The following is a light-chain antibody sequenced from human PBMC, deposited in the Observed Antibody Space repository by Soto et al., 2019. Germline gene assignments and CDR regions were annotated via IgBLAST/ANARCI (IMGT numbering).Light chain of an antibody. CDR1: QSVLYSSNNKNY. J-gene: IGKJ4*01. CDR2: WAS. Sequence: DIVMTQSPDSLAVSLGERATINCKSSQSVLYSSNNKNYLAWYQQKPGQPPKLLIYWASTRESGVPDRYSGSGSGTEFALTISSLQTEDVAVYYCQQYYSTPLTFGGGKKVEIK. V-gene: IGKV4-1*01. CDR3: QQYYSTPLT.